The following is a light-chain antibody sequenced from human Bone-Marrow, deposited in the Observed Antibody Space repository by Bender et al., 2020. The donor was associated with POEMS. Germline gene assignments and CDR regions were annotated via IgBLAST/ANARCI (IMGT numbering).Light chain of an antibody. CDR3: SSYTSQKIVL. CDR1: NSVFGTYDL. Sequence: QSALTQPASVSGSPGQSITISCTGPNSVFGTYDLVSWYQQRPGEAPKLIIYEITRRPSGISYRFSGSKSANTASLTISGLQTEDEADYFCSSYTSQKIVLFGGGTKLTV. CDR2: EIT. J-gene: IGLJ2*01. V-gene: IGLV2-14*02.